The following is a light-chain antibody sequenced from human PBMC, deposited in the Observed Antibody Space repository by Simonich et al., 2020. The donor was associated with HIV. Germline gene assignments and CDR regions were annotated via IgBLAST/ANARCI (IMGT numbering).Light chain of an antibody. J-gene: IGKJ1*01. Sequence: IQMTQSPSTLSASVGDRVTITCRTSQSINSWVAWYQQKPRKAPKLLIYAASSLQSGVPSRFSGSGSGTDFTLTISSLQPEDFATYYCQQSYNTPQTFGQGTKVEIK. CDR3: QQSYNTPQT. CDR2: AAS. V-gene: IGKV1-39*01. CDR1: QSINSW.